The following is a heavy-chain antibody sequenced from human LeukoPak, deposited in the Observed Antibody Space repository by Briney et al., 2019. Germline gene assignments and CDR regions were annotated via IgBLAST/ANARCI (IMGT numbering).Heavy chain of an antibody. V-gene: IGHV1-2*02. CDR2: INPNSGDT. CDR1: GYTFTGYY. Sequence: ASVKVSCTASGYTFTGYYIHWVRQAPGQGLEWMGWINPNSGDTRYPQNFQGRVTLTRDTSIRTAYMELSRLRSDDTAVYYCSRDQQGSPGYYFDHWGQGTLVTVSS. D-gene: IGHD3-10*01. J-gene: IGHJ4*02. CDR3: SRDQQGSPGYYFDH.